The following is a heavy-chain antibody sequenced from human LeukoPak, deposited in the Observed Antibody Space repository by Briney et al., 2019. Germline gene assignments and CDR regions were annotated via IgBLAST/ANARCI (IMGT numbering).Heavy chain of an antibody. Sequence: ASVKVSCKASGYTFTGYNIHWVRQAPGQGLEWMGWINPNSGGTNYAQKFQGRVTITADKSTSTAYMELSSLRSEDTAVYYCARDAWACRNGRMNYYGSGSPTYYYYYMDVWGKGTTVTVSS. CDR1: GYTFTGYN. V-gene: IGHV1-2*02. CDR2: INPNSGGT. J-gene: IGHJ6*03. D-gene: IGHD3-10*01. CDR3: ARDAWACRNGRMNYYGSGSPTYYYYYMDV.